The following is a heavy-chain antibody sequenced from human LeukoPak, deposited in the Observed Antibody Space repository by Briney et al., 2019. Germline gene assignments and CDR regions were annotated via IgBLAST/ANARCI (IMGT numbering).Heavy chain of an antibody. CDR2: ISYDGSNK. CDR1: GFTFSSYA. CDR3: ARDDPPVHDYGDYAEDGY. V-gene: IGHV3-30-3*01. D-gene: IGHD4-17*01. Sequence: GGSLRLSCAASGFTFSSYAMHWVRQAPGKGLEWVAVISYDGSNKYYADSVKGRFTISRDNSKNTMYLQMNSLRAEDTAVYYCARDDPPVHDYGDYAEDGYWGQGTLVTVSS. J-gene: IGHJ4*02.